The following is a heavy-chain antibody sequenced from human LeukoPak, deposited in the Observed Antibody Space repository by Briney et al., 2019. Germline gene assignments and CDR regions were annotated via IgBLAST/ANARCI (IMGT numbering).Heavy chain of an antibody. D-gene: IGHD3-3*01. V-gene: IGHV4-59*04. CDR2: IYYSGST. CDR1: GGSISSYY. J-gene: IGHJ4*02. CDR3: ASQTIFGVAHPDY. Sequence: PSETLSLTCTVSGGSISSYYWSWIRQPPGKGLEWIGYIYYSGSTYYNPSLKSRVTISVDTSKNQFSLKLSSVTAADTAVYYCASQTIFGVAHPDYWGQGTLVTVSS.